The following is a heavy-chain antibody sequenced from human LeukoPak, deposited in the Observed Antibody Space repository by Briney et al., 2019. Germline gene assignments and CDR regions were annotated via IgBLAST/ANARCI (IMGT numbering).Heavy chain of an antibody. CDR1: GFTFSSQW. J-gene: IGHJ4*02. D-gene: IGHD3-22*01. CDR3: ASEPYDSSGNVFDY. CDR2: INSDGSGT. V-gene: IGHV3-74*01. Sequence: GGSLRLSCAASGFTFSSQWMHWVRQAPGKGLVWVSRINSDGSGTAYADSVKGRFTISRDNAKNTLYLQMNSLRAEDTAVYYCASEPYDSSGNVFDYWGQGTLVTVSS.